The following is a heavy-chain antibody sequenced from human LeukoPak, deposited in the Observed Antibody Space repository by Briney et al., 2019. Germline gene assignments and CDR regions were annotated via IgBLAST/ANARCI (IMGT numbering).Heavy chain of an antibody. J-gene: IGHJ4*02. CDR1: GFTFSSYA. D-gene: IGHD6-19*01. CDR2: ISGSGGST. V-gene: IGHV3-23*01. CDR3: AKDHDFMRYSSGWLAYYFDY. Sequence: GGSLRLSCAASGFTFSSYAMSWVRQAPGKGLEWVSVISGSGGSTYYADSVKGRFTISRDNSKNTLYLQMNSLRAEDTAVYYCAKDHDFMRYSSGWLAYYFDYWGQGTLVTVSS.